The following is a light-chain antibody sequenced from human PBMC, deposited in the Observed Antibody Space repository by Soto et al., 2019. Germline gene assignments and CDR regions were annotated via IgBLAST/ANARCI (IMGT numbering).Light chain of an antibody. CDR2: DVT. J-gene: IGLJ2*01. V-gene: IGLV2-14*03. CDR1: SSDVGAYDF. Sequence: QSALTQPASVSGSPGQSITISCTGTSSDVGAYDFVSWYQHHPGKAPKLMIYDVTNRPSGISNRFSGSKSGYPASLTISGLQAEDEADYYCSSYTTSSTLEVLFGGGTKLTVL. CDR3: SSYTTSSTLEVL.